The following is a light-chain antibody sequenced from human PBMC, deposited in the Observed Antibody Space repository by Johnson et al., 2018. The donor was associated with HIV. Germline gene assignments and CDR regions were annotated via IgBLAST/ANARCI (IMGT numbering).Light chain of an antibody. Sequence: QSVLTQPPSVSAAPGQRVNISCSGHSSNIENYFVSWYQQLPGAAPRLLIYEDYKRPSGIPACFSGSKSGASATLGITGLQTGDEADYYCGVWDASLSPHYVFGTGTTITVL. J-gene: IGLJ1*01. CDR3: GVWDASLSPHYV. CDR2: EDY. CDR1: SSNIENYF. V-gene: IGLV1-51*02.